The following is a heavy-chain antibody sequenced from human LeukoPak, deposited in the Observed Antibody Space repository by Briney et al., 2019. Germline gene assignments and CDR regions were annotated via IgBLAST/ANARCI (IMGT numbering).Heavy chain of an antibody. Sequence: PSETLSLTCAVYGGSFSGYYWSWIRQPPGKGLEWIGEINHSGSINYNPSLKSRVTISVDTSKNQFSLKLSSVTAADTAVYYCASGFSSSWYEAWFDPWGQGTLVTVSS. CDR2: INHSGSI. CDR1: GGSFSGYY. J-gene: IGHJ5*02. V-gene: IGHV4-34*01. CDR3: ASGFSSSWYEAWFDP. D-gene: IGHD6-13*01.